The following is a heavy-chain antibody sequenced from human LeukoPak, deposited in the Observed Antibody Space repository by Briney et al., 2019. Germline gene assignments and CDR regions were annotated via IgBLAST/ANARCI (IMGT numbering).Heavy chain of an antibody. CDR2: IYYSGST. D-gene: IGHD2-15*01. CDR1: GGSISSSSYY. CDR3: ARHGHHRLPPSYFGY. Sequence: SETLSLTCTVSGGSISSSSYYWGWIRQPPGKGLEWIGSIYYSGSTYYNPSLKSRVTISVDTSKNQFSLKLSSVTAADTAVYYCARHGHHRLPPSYFGYWGQGTLVTVSS. V-gene: IGHV4-39*01. J-gene: IGHJ4*02.